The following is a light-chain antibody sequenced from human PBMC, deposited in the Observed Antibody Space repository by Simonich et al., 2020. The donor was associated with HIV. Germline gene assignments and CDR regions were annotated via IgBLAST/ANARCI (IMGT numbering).Light chain of an antibody. CDR2: HVG. CDR3: CSYAGSYTFV. Sequence: QSALTQPASVSGSPGQSITISCPGTRSDIGDYNFVSWYQQHPGKAPKLVIFHVGKWPSGVPDLFSGAKSGNTASLTISGLQTEDEADYYCCSYAGSYTFVFGEGTKLTVL. CDR1: RSDIGDYNF. J-gene: IGLJ2*01. V-gene: IGLV2-11*01.